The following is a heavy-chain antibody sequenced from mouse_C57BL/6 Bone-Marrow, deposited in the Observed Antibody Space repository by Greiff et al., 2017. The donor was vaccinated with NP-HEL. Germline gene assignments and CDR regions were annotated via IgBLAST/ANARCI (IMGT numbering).Heavy chain of an antibody. CDR2: IYPSDSET. CDR3: ARNWDEYFDV. V-gene: IGHV1-61*01. D-gene: IGHD4-1*01. Sequence: VKLQQPGAELVRPGSSVKLSCKASGYTFTSYWMDWVKQRPGQGLEWIGNIYPSDSETHYNQKFKDKATLTVDKSSSTAYMQLISLTSEDSAVYYCARNWDEYFDVWGTGTTVTVSS. CDR1: GYTFTSYW. J-gene: IGHJ1*03.